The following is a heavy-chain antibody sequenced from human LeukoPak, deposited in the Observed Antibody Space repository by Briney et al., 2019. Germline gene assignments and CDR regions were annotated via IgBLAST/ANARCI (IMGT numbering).Heavy chain of an antibody. Sequence: SETLSLTCTVSGGSISSSSYYWGWIRQPPGKGLEWIGSIYYSGSTYYNPSLKSRVTISVDTSKNQFSLKLSSVTAADTAVYYCARLITFGGVIVRYFDYWGQGTLVTVSS. CDR2: IYYSGST. V-gene: IGHV4-39*07. D-gene: IGHD3-16*02. CDR3: ARLITFGGVIVRYFDY. J-gene: IGHJ4*02. CDR1: GGSISSSSYY.